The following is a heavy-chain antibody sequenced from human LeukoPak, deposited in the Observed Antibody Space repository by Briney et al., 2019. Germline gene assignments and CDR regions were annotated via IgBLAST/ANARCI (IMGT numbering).Heavy chain of an antibody. D-gene: IGHD1-26*01. V-gene: IGHV3-23*01. Sequence: PGGSLRLSCAASGFTFSIYAMSWVRQAPGKGLQWVSSITSSGDGTYYADSVKGRFTISRDNSKNTLYLQMNSLRAEDTAVYYCAKSEWELSYFDYWGQGTLVTVSS. CDR3: AKSEWELSYFDY. J-gene: IGHJ4*02. CDR1: GFTFSIYA. CDR2: ITSSGDGT.